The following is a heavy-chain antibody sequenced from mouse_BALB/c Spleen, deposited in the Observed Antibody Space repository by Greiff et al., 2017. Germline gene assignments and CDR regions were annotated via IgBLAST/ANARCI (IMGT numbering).Heavy chain of an antibody. J-gene: IGHJ4*01. Sequence: EVKLMESGGGLVKPGGSMKLSCVASGFTFSNYWMNWVRQSPEKGLEWVAEIRLKSNNYATHYAESVKGRFTISRDDSKSSVYLQMNNLRAEDTGIYYCTRHYGDYAMDYWGQGTSVTVSS. CDR1: GFTFSNYW. CDR2: IRLKSNNYAT. D-gene: IGHD1-1*01. CDR3: TRHYGDYAMDY. V-gene: IGHV6-6*02.